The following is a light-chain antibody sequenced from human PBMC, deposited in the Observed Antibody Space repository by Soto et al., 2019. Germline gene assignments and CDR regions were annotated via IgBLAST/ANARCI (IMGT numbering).Light chain of an antibody. Sequence: QAVVTQSPSASAALGASATLTCTLTSGHTTYAIAWHQHHPEKGPRFLMRLNSDGSHTRGDGIPDRFSGSSSGAERYLTISSLQSGDEADYYCQTWATEFQVFGGGTQLTVL. CDR3: QTWATEFQV. J-gene: IGLJ7*01. CDR1: SGHTTYA. V-gene: IGLV4-69*01. CDR2: LNSDGSH.